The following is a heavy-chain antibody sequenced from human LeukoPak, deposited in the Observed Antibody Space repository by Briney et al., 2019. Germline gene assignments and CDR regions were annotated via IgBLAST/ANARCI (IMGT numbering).Heavy chain of an antibody. CDR1: GFPFSSYA. J-gene: IGHJ4*02. Sequence: PGGSLRLSCATSGFPFSSYAMTWVRQAPGKGLEWVSSFSGSDDRTYYADSVKGRFTISRDDSNNTLYLQMNSLRAEDTALYFCAKPNKQWLAPHYFDYWGLGTLVTVSS. D-gene: IGHD6-19*01. CDR3: AKPNKQWLAPHYFDY. CDR2: FSGSDDRT. V-gene: IGHV3-23*01.